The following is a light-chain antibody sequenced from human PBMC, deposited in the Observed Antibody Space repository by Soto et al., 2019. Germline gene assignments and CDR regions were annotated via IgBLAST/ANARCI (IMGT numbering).Light chain of an antibody. J-gene: IGKJ1*01. CDR2: DAS. CDR1: QSISSW. V-gene: IGKV1-5*01. Sequence: IQMTQSPSTLSASVGDRVTITCRASQSISSWLAWYQQKPGKAPKLLIYDASSLESGVPSRSTGSGSGTEFTLTISSLQPDDFATYYCQQYNSYPWTFGQGTKVHIK. CDR3: QQYNSYPWT.